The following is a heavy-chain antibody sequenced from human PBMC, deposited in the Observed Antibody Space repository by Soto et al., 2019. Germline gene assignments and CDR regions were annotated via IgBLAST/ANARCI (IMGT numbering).Heavy chain of an antibody. J-gene: IGHJ4*02. D-gene: IGHD1-7*01. V-gene: IGHV3-72*01. CDR2: SRDKGNSYST. Sequence: GSLRLSCAGSGFTFSDYYIDWVRQAPGKGLEWVGRSRDKGNSYSTDYAASVKGRFTVSRDTSKNSLYLQMNSLKADDTALYYCARSIPGTTALDSWDQGTPVTVSS. CDR3: ARSIPGTTALDS. CDR1: GFTFSDYY.